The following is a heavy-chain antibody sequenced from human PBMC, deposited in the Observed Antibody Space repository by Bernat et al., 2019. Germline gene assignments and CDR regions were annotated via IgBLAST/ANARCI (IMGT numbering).Heavy chain of an antibody. V-gene: IGHV5-51*01. Sequence: EVQLVQSGAEVKKPGESLKISCKGSGYSFTSYWIGWVRQMPGKGLEWMGIIYPGDSDTRYSLSFQGQVTISADKSISTAYLQWSSLKASDTAMYYCARRPRDGDYPYYFDYWGQGTLVTVSS. D-gene: IGHD4-17*01. CDR1: GYSFTSYW. CDR3: ARRPRDGDYPYYFDY. CDR2: IYPGDSDT. J-gene: IGHJ4*02.